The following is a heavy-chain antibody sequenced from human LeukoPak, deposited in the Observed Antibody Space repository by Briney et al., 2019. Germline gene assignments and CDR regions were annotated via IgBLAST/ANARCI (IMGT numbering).Heavy chain of an antibody. Sequence: GAAVKDACKASGYTFTDYYIHWVRQAPGQGLEWMGWINPDSGDTNYAQKFQGRVTMTRDTSISTAYMELSSLRSDDTAVYYCVRYCSSRSSSRMDVWGQGTRVPLSS. V-gene: IGHV1-2*02. D-gene: IGHD2-2*01. CDR3: VRYCSSRSSSRMDV. J-gene: IGHJ6*02. CDR1: GYTFTDYY. CDR2: INPDSGDT.